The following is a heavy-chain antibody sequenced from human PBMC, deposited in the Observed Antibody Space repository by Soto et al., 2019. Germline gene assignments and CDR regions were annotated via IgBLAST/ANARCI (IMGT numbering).Heavy chain of an antibody. CDR1: GGSISSGGYS. Sequence: QLQLQESGSGLVKPSQTLSLTCAVSGGSISSGGYSWSWIRQPPGQGLEWIVYISHSESTYFNPSLTSRVTISVERSKNQYSLKLRAVSGADTAVYYCARGGLLPDYWGQGTLVTVSS. J-gene: IGHJ4*02. CDR2: ISHSEST. V-gene: IGHV4-30-2*01. CDR3: ARGGLLPDY. D-gene: IGHD6-19*01.